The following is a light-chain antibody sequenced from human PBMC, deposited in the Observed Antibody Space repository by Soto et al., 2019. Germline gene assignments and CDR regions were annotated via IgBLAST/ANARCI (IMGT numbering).Light chain of an antibody. CDR3: QQYNNWPPRGT. V-gene: IGKV3-15*01. CDR2: GAS. CDR1: QGVSSN. J-gene: IGKJ1*01. Sequence: DIVLTQSPATLSVSPGERATLSCRASQGVSSNLAWYQQKPGQGPRLLIYGASTRATGIPARFSGSGSGTEFTLNISSLQPEDFALYYCQQYNNWPPRGTFGQGTKVEFK.